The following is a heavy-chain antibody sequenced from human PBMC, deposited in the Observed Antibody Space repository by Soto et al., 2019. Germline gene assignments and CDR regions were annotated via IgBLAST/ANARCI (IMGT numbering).Heavy chain of an antibody. D-gene: IGHD2-15*01. CDR3: VKDRCGVTCISDFDY. CDR2: IRGSDTGT. CDR1: GFTFSSSG. V-gene: IGHV3-23*01. J-gene: IGHJ4*02. Sequence: EVQRLESGGGLVQPGGSLRLSCAASGFTFSSSGMNWVRQAPGKGLEWVSSIRGSDTGTYYADSVKGRFTISRDKSKNTLFLQMNSLRAEDTAVYYCVKDRCGVTCISDFDYWGQGTLVTVSS.